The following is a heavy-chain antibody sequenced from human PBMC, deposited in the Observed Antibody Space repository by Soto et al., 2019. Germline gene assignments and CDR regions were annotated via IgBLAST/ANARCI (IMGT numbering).Heavy chain of an antibody. V-gene: IGHV3-73*01. D-gene: IGHD2-15*01. Sequence: GGSLRLSCAASGFTFSGSAMHWVRQASGKGLEWVGRIRSKANSYATAYAASVKGRFTISRDDSKNTAYLQMNSLKTEDTAVYYCTIPLGYCSGGSCYSIYAFDIWGQGTMVTVSS. CDR2: IRSKANSYAT. J-gene: IGHJ3*02. CDR3: TIPLGYCSGGSCYSIYAFDI. CDR1: GFTFSGSA.